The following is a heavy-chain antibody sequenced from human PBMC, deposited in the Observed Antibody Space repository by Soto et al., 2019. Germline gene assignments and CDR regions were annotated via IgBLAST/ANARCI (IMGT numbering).Heavy chain of an antibody. J-gene: IGHJ4*02. CDR1: GYSFTSYW. Sequence: PGESLKISCKGSGYSFTSYWIGWVRQMPGKGLEWMGIIYPGDSDTRYSPSFQGQVTISADKSISTAYLQWSSLKASDTAMYYCARSSGWSGNVMFMLDYWGQGTLVTVSS. D-gene: IGHD6-19*01. CDR3: ARSSGWSGNVMFMLDY. V-gene: IGHV5-51*01. CDR2: IYPGDSDT.